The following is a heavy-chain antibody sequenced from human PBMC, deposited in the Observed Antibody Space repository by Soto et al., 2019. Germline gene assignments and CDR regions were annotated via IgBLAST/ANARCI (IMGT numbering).Heavy chain of an antibody. CDR1: GASINSGGYY. CDR3: ASGTYYYDSSGIYYYYYGMDV. CDR2: IYFSGST. D-gene: IGHD3-22*01. J-gene: IGHJ6*02. V-gene: IGHV4-31*03. Sequence: SETLSLTCTVSGASINSGGYYWSWIRQLPGKGLEWIGYIYFSGSTNYNPSLQSRVTISVDTSKNQFSLNLASLTAADTAVYYCASGTYYYDSSGIYYYYYGMDVWGQGTTVTVSS.